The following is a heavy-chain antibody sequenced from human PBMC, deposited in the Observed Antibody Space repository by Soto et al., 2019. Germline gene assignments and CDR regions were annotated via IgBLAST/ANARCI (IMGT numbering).Heavy chain of an antibody. CDR1: GYSFTSYW. V-gene: IGHV5-51*01. D-gene: IGHD2-2*01. J-gene: IGHJ6*02. Sequence: GESLKISCKGSGYSFTSYWIGWVRQMPGKGLEWMGIIYPGDSDTRYSPSFQGQVTISADKSISTAYLQWSSLKASDTAMYYCARVGCSGTSCFFGSSKNYGFDVWGPGTTVTVSS. CDR3: ARVGCSGTSCFFGSSKNYGFDV. CDR2: IYPGDSDT.